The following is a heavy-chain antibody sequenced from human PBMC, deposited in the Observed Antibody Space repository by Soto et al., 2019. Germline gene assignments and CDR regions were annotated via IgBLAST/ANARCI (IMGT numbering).Heavy chain of an antibody. CDR2: IYWADDK. CDR1: GFSLRTSGVG. D-gene: IGHD5-18*01. Sequence: QITLKESGPTLVKPTQTLTLTCSFFGFSLRTSGVGVGWIRQPPGKALEWLALIYWADDKPYSPSLKSSLTITKDAPKNHGVLTMTNMDPGDTATYYCAHTRYSCGWYYFDYWGQGTLVTVSS. J-gene: IGHJ4*02. V-gene: IGHV2-5*02. CDR3: AHTRYSCGWYYFDY.